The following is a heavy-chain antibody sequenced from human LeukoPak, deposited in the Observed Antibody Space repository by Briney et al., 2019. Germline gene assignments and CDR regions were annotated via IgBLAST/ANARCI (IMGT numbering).Heavy chain of an antibody. CDR3: AKDSRLLDAFDI. V-gene: IGHV3-30*02. CDR2: IRYDGSNK. Sequence: GGSLRLSCAASGFTFSSYGMHWVRQAPGKGLEWVAFIRYDGSNKYYADSVKGRFTISRDNSKNTLYLQMDSLRVEDTAVYYCAKDSRLLDAFDIWGQGTMVTVSS. D-gene: IGHD3-22*01. CDR1: GFTFSSYG. J-gene: IGHJ3*02.